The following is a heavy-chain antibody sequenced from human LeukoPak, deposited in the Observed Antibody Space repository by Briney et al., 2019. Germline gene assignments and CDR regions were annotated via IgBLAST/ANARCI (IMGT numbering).Heavy chain of an antibody. CDR3: AGGERIQLWLPRLDY. D-gene: IGHD5-18*01. Sequence: SVKVSCKASGGTFSSYAISWVRQAPGQGLEWTGGIIPIFGTANYAQKFQGRVTITADESTSTAYMELSSLRSEDTAVYYCAGGERIQLWLPRLDYWGQGTLVTVSS. V-gene: IGHV1-69*13. CDR2: IIPIFGTA. CDR1: GGTFSSYA. J-gene: IGHJ4*02.